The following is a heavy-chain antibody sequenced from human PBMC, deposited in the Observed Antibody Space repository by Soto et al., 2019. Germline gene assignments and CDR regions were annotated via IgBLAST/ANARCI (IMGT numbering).Heavy chain of an antibody. D-gene: IGHD3-10*01. J-gene: IGHJ4*02. CDR3: TRGPRPISTGTGAY. CDR1: GFICKMYW. CDR2: IYNDGTYS. V-gene: IGHV3-74*01. Sequence: GSLRLSCAASGFICKMYWMHWVRQSPGKGLVWISRIYNDGTYSDYADSVRGRFTISRDNVNDTLYLQMNNLRAEDSGLYYCTRGPRPISTGTGAYWGQGTQVTVSS.